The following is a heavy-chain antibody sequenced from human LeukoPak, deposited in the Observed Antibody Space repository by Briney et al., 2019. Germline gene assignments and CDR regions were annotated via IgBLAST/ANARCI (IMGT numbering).Heavy chain of an antibody. CDR3: AREASGYYRDF. V-gene: IGHV3-33*01. CDR1: GITFSRYG. CDR2: IYYNGSYK. J-gene: IGHJ4*02. Sequence: GGTLRLSCAATGITFSRYGMHWVRQAAGKGLEWVAVIYYNGSYKYYADSVKGRFTISRDDYKNTLYLQMNSLRADDTAVYYCAREASGYYRDFWGQGTLVTVSS. D-gene: IGHD3-3*01.